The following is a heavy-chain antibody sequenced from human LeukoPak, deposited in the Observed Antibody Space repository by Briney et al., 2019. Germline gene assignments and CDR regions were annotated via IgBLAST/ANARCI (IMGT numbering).Heavy chain of an antibody. CDR3: AGTAKYQLGGFDP. CDR1: GGSISSYY. V-gene: IGHV4-4*07. CDR2: IYTSGST. Sequence: PSETLSLTCTVSGGSISSYYWSWIRQPAGKGLEWIGRIYTSGSTNYNPSLKSRVTMSVDTSKNQFSLQVSSVTAADTAVYYCAGTAKYQLGGFDPWGQGTLVTVSS. D-gene: IGHD2-2*01. J-gene: IGHJ5*02.